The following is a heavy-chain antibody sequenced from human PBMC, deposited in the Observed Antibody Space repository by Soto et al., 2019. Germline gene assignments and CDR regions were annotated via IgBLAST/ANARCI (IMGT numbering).Heavy chain of an antibody. CDR2: MYSNGTT. CDR3: VRSVHF. V-gene: IGHV3-53*02. Sequence: EVQLVETGGGLIQPGGSLRLSCAASGFIVTSHYMTWVRQAPGKGLEWVSVMYSNGTTSYADSVKGRFTVSRDRNTLYLQMNSLRAEDTAVYYCVRSVHFWGQGTLVTVSS. CDR1: GFIVTSHY. J-gene: IGHJ4*02. D-gene: IGHD3-10*02.